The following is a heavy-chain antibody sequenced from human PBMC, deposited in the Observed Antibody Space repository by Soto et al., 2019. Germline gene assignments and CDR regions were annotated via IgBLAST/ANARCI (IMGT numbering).Heavy chain of an antibody. J-gene: IGHJ4*02. Sequence: HVQLVESGGGVVQPGRSLRLFCGASGFTFNIYGMHWVRQAPGKGLEWVAVTSYDGSDKFYADSVKGRFTISRDNSKNTLYLEMNSLRTDDTAFYYCAKDLRTMVRGVGAYYFDNCGQGTLVPVSS. CDR3: AKDLRTMVRGVGAYYFDN. CDR1: GFTFNIYG. D-gene: IGHD3-10*01. V-gene: IGHV3-30*18. CDR2: TSYDGSDK.